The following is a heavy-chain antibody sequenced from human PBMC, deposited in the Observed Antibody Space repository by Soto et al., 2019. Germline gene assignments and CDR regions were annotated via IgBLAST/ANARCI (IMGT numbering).Heavy chain of an antibody. CDR3: ARTYSSSWSPFDY. CDR1: GGSISSGDYS. D-gene: IGHD6-13*01. CDR2: INQSGST. V-gene: IGHV4-34*01. Sequence: SETLSLTCAVSGGSISSGDYSWSWIRQPPGKGLEWIGEINQSGSTNYNPSLKSRVTISVDTSKNQFSLKLSSVTAADTGVYYCARTYSSSWSPFDYWGQGTQVTVSS. J-gene: IGHJ4*02.